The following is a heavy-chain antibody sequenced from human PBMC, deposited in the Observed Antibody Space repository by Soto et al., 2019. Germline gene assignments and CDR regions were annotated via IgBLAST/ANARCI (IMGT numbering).Heavy chain of an antibody. CDR3: AFGSSSSLEEIDYYYGMDV. D-gene: IGHD6-6*01. CDR1: GFTFSSYA. J-gene: IGHJ6*02. V-gene: IGHV3-23*01. Sequence: PGGSLRLSCAASGFTFSSYAMSWVRQAPGKGLEWVSAISGSGGSTYYADSVKGRFTISRDNSKNTLYLQMNSLRAEDTAVYYCAFGSSSSLEEIDYYYGMDVWXQGTTVTVSS. CDR2: ISGSGGST.